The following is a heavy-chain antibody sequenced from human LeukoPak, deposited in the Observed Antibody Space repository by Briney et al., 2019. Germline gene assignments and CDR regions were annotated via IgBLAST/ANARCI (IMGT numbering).Heavy chain of an antibody. V-gene: IGHV4-39*07. CDR3: ARGILGATGFSAFDI. Sequence: SETLSLTCTVSGGSISSSSYYWGWIRQPPGKGLEWIGSIYHSGSTYYNPSLMSRVTISVDTSKNQFSLKLSSVTAADTAVYYCARGILGATGFSAFDIWGQGTMVTVSS. J-gene: IGHJ3*02. D-gene: IGHD1-26*01. CDR1: GGSISSSSYY. CDR2: IYHSGST.